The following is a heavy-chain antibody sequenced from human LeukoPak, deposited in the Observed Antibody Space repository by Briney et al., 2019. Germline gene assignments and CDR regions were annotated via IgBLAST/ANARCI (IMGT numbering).Heavy chain of an antibody. V-gene: IGHV4-59*08. CDR3: ARHSFGSTRFDP. CDR1: GGSISSYY. D-gene: IGHD3-10*01. CDR2: IYYSGTT. J-gene: IGHJ5*02. Sequence: SETLSLTCTVSGGSISSYYWSWIRQPPGEGLEWIGYIYYSGTTNYNPSLKSRVTISIDTSKNQFSLKLSSVTATDTAVYYCARHSFGSTRFDPWGQGTLVTVSS.